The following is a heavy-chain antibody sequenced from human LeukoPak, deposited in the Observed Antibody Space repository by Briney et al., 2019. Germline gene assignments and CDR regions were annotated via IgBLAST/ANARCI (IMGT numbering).Heavy chain of an antibody. V-gene: IGHV3-30*02. D-gene: IGHD3-3*01. Sequence: PGGSLRLSCAASGFTFSDYYMSWIRQAPGKGLEWVAFIRYDGSNKYYADSVKGRFTISRDNSKNTLYLQMNSLRAEDTAVYYCAKDLYDFWSGYYTGGFDYWGQGTLVTVSS. CDR2: IRYDGSNK. J-gene: IGHJ4*02. CDR3: AKDLYDFWSGYYTGGFDY. CDR1: GFTFSDYY.